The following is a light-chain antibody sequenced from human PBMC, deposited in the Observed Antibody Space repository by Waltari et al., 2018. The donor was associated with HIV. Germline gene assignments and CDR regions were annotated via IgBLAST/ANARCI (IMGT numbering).Light chain of an antibody. V-gene: IGLV3-1*01. J-gene: IGLJ2*01. CDR1: TLGENN. Sequence: SYELTQQPAVSVSPGQTARIPRSGDTLGENNACGYQHKPGQSPVLVIYQDGKRPSGIPGRFSGSNSGNTATLTISGTQAMDEADYYCLAWDSSTRVVFGGGTKLTVL. CDR2: QDG. CDR3: LAWDSSTRVV.